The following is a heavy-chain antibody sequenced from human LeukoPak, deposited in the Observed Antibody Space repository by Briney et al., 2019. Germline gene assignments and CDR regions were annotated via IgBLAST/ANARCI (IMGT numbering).Heavy chain of an antibody. D-gene: IGHD3-10*01. J-gene: IGHJ4*02. CDR2: FDPEDGET. CDR1: GYTLTELS. Sequence: GASVKVSCKVSGYTLTELSMHWVRQAPGKGLEWMGGFDPEDGETIYAQKFQGRVTMTRDTSISTAYMELSRLRSDDTAVYYCARDGGAEGSGSYLHYYFDYWGQGTLVTVSS. CDR3: ARDGGAEGSGSYLHYYFDY. V-gene: IGHV1-24*01.